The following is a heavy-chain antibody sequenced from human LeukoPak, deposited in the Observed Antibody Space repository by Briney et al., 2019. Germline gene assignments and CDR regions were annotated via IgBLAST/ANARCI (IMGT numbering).Heavy chain of an antibody. Sequence: PGGALRLSCATSGFTLTNFAMHWVRQAPGKGLDYVSAMSSDGGTTYYANSVKGRFTMSRDKSKNAVYLQMGSLRPDDMAVYYCARGGSLSAYDSWGQGTLVTVSS. J-gene: IGHJ4*02. CDR2: MSSDGGTT. CDR1: GFTLTNFA. D-gene: IGHD2/OR15-2a*01. V-gene: IGHV3-64*01. CDR3: ARGGSLSAYDS.